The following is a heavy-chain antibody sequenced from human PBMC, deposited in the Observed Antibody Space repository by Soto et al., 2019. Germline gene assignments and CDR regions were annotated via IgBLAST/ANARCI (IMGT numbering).Heavy chain of an antibody. CDR1: GFSFTNAW. Sequence: EVQLVESGGGLGKTGGSLRLSCGASGFSFTNAWMSWVRQAPGKGLEWVSRINSDGSSTSYADSVKGRFTISRDNAKNTLYLQMNSLRAEDTAVYYCARVPYVNAAFDIWGQGTMVTVSS. V-gene: IGHV3-74*02. D-gene: IGHD3-16*01. CDR3: ARVPYVNAAFDI. CDR2: INSDGSST. J-gene: IGHJ3*02.